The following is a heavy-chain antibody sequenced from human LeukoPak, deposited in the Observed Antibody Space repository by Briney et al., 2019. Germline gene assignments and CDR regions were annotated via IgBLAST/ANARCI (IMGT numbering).Heavy chain of an antibody. CDR3: ATDEGAHSSRGIDY. J-gene: IGHJ4*02. CDR1: GFTFSDYY. CDR2: ISSSGSTI. V-gene: IGHV3-11*01. Sequence: GGSLRLSCAASGFTFSDYYVSWIRQAPGKGLEWVSYISSSGSTIYYADSVKGRFTISRDNAKNSLYLQMNSLRAEDTAVYYCATDEGAHSSRGIDYWGQGTLVTVSS. D-gene: IGHD6-19*01.